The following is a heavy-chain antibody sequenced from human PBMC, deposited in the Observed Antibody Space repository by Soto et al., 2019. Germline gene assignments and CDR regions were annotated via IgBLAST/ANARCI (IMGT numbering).Heavy chain of an antibody. Sequence: QVQLVQSGAEVKKPGASVKVSCKASGYTFTSYYMHWVRQAPGQGLEWMGIINPSGGSTSYAQKFPGRVTMTRDPSTSTVYMELGSLRSEDTAVYYCARANLGGWYVYWGQGTLVTVSS. V-gene: IGHV1-46*01. D-gene: IGHD6-19*01. CDR1: GYTFTSYY. J-gene: IGHJ4*02. CDR2: INPSGGST. CDR3: ARANLGGWYVY.